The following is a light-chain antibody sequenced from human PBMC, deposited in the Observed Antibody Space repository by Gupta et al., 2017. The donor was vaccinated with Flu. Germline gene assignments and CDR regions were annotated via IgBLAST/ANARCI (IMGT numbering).Light chain of an antibody. CDR2: DAS. CDR3: QQYDNLLS. V-gene: IGKV1-33*01. Sequence: VGDRVTITCQASQDISDYLNWFQQKPGKAPKLLIYDASNLETGVPSRFSGSGSGTHFTFTISSLQPEDIATYYCQQYDNLLSFGGGTKVEIK. CDR1: QDISDY. J-gene: IGKJ4*01.